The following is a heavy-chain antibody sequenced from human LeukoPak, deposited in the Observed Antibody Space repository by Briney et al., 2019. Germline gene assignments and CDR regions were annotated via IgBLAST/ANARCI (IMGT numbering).Heavy chain of an antibody. CDR2: INPSGGST. V-gene: IGHV1-46*01. D-gene: IGHD3-22*01. J-gene: IGHJ4*02. CDR1: GYTFTSYY. Sequence: GASVKVSCKASGYTFTSYYMHWVRQAPGQGLEWMGIINPSGGSTSYAQKFQGRVTMTRDTSTSTVYMELSSLRSEDTAVYYCARDLTYYDSSGTGFYFDYWGQGTLVTVSS. CDR3: ARDLTYYDSSGTGFYFDY.